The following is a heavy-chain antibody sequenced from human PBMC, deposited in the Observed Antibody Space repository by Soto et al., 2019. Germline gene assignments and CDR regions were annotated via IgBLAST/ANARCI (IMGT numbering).Heavy chain of an antibody. D-gene: IGHD5-18*01. CDR2: IVPMFGTS. J-gene: IGHJ4*02. V-gene: IGHV1-69*06. CDR1: GGTSTRYA. CDR3: ARIPRYSFPTSDDLDS. Sequence: QERLVQSGAEVRKPGSSVKVSCKVTGGTSTRYAINWVQQAPGQGLEWMGGIVPMFGTSKYAQKFQGRVTITADTSTNIAYMELRSLRSEDTAVYYCARIPRYSFPTSDDLDSWGQGTLVTVSS.